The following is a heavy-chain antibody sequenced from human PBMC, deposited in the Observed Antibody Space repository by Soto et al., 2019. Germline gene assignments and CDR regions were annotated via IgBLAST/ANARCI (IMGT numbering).Heavy chain of an antibody. D-gene: IGHD3-16*01. V-gene: IGHV4-31*03. Sequence: PSETLSLTCTVSGGSISSGGYYWSWIRQHPGKGLEWIGYIYYSGSTYYNPSLKSRVTISVDTSKNQFSLKLSSVTAADTAVYYCARFSHERTMKGDEKDDAFDIWGQGTMVTVSS. J-gene: IGHJ3*02. CDR2: IYYSGST. CDR3: ARFSHERTMKGDEKDDAFDI. CDR1: GGSISSGGYY.